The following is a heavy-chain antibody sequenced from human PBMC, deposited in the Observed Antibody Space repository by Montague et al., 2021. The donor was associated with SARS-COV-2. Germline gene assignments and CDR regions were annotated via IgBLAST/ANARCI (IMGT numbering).Heavy chain of an antibody. CDR3: AGGRAARSVTMFGGVNPAIRYYYYMDV. J-gene: IGHJ6*03. Sequence: SETLSLTCAVYGGSFSGYYWSWIRQPPGKGLEWIGEINDSRSTYYNPSLKSRVTISVDTSKKQFSLKLSSVTAADTAVYYCAGGRAARSVTMFGGVNPAIRYYYYMDVWGKGTAVTVSS. V-gene: IGHV4-34*01. CDR2: INDSRST. D-gene: IGHD3-3*01. CDR1: GGSFSGYY.